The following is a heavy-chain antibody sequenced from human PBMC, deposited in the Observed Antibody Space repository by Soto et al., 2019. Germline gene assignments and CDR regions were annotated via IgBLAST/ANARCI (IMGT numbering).Heavy chain of an antibody. V-gene: IGHV1-69*06. CDR3: ARNSGSTEDYYYGMDV. CDR2: IIPIFGTA. D-gene: IGHD1-26*01. Sequence: QVQLVQSGAEVKKPGSSVKVSCKASGGTFSSYAISWVRQAPGQGLEWMGGIIPIFGTANYAQKFQGRVTITGDKSTGTASMGLSSLRSEDTAVYYCARNSGSTEDYYYGMDVWGQGTTVTVSS. CDR1: GGTFSSYA. J-gene: IGHJ6*02.